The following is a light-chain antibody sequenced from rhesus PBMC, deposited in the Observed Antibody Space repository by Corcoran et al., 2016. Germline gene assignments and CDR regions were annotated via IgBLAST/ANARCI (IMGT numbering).Light chain of an antibody. CDR2: YAS. Sequence: DIQMTQSPSSLSASVGDRVTITRRASQDITNSLAWYQLKPGKAPKPLIYYASRLETGVPSRFSGGKSGTEYTLTITSLQPEDIATYYCQQYQYLPVTFGGGTNVEL. V-gene: IGKV1-66*01. CDR3: QQYQYLPVT. CDR1: QDITNS. J-gene: IGKJ4*01.